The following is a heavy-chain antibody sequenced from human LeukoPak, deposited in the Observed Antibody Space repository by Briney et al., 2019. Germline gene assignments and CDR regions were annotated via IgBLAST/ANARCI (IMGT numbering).Heavy chain of an antibody. J-gene: IGHJ4*02. CDR1: GDSISNYY. CDR2: TYTSGST. CDR3: AGDSRSVAGLEY. Sequence: ASETLSLTCTVSGDSISNYYWSWIRQPAGKGLEWIGRTYTSGSTNYNPSLRSRVTMSVDTSKNQFSLRLSSVTSADTAVYYCAGDSRSVAGLEYWGQGTLVTVSS. D-gene: IGHD6-19*01. V-gene: IGHV4-4*07.